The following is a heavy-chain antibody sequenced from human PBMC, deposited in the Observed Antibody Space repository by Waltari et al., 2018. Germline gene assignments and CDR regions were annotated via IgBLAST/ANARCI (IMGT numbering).Heavy chain of an antibody. V-gene: IGHV4-38-2*02. J-gene: IGHJ4*02. CDR2: IYHSGST. CDR3: ARDVPNKYYFTSGSHPPFDY. D-gene: IGHD3-10*01. Sequence: QVQLQESGPGLVKPSETLSLTCAVSGYSISSGYYWDWIRQPPGKGLEWIASIYHSGSTYYNPSLMSRVTMSVDTSRNQFSLRLSSVTAADTAVYYCARDVPNKYYFTSGSHPPFDYWGQGTLVTVSS. CDR1: GYSISSGYY.